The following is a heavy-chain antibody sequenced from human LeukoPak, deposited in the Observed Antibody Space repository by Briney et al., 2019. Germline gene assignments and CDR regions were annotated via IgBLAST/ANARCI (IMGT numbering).Heavy chain of an antibody. Sequence: SETLSLTCTVSGGSISSYYWSWIRQPPGKGLEWIGYIYYSGSTNYNPSLKSRVTISVDTSKNQSSLKLSSVIAADTAVYYCAGTQEGDFWSGYLDYWGQGTLVTVSS. CDR3: AGTQEGDFWSGYLDY. J-gene: IGHJ4*02. V-gene: IGHV4-59*01. CDR1: GGSISSYY. D-gene: IGHD3-3*01. CDR2: IYYSGST.